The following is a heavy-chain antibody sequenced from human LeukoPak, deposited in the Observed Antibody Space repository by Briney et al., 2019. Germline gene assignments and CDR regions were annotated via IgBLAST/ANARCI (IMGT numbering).Heavy chain of an antibody. CDR2: ISPSGDP. D-gene: IGHD6-19*01. J-gene: IGHJ4*02. CDR1: GGSISTYY. V-gene: IGHV4-4*07. Sequence: PSETLSLTCSVSGGSISTYYWSWIRQPAGQGLEWIGRISPSGDPNYNPSLKSRVAMSVDTSKNQFSLTLTSLTAADTAIYYCARLRQDGSDWYADDYWGQGTLVTVSS. CDR3: ARLRQDGSDWYADDY.